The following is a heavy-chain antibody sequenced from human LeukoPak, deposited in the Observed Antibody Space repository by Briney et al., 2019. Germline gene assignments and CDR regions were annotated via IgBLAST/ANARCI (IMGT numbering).Heavy chain of an antibody. D-gene: IGHD2-21*02. V-gene: IGHV3-23*01. J-gene: IGHJ4*02. CDR2: ISGSGGST. CDR3: AKDRGDPFGTLDY. Sequence: GGSLRLSCAASGFTFSSYAMNWVRQIPGKGLEWVSLISGSGGSTYYADSVKGRFTISRDNSKNTLYLQMNSLRAEDTAVYYCAKDRGDPFGTLDYWGQGTLVTVSS. CDR1: GFTFSSYA.